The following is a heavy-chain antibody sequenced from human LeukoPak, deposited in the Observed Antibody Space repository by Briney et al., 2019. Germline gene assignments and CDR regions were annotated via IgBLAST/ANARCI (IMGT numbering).Heavy chain of an antibody. V-gene: IGHV3-23*01. CDR1: GFTFSSYE. CDR2: VNADGGNT. Sequence: GGSLRLSCAASGFTFSSYEMDWVRRAPGKGLEWVSTVNADGGNTYYADSVKGRFTISRDNSKSTLILQMNSLRVEDTALYYCTKRVKYGGTWDHFADWGQGTLVTVSS. CDR3: TKRVKYGGTWDHFAD. J-gene: IGHJ4*02. D-gene: IGHD1-26*01.